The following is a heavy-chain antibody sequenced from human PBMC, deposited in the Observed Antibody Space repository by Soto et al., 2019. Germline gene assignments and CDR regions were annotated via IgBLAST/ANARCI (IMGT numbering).Heavy chain of an antibody. Sequence: QPGGSLRLSCAASGFTFSSYWMHWVRQAPGKGLVWVSRINSDGSTTSYADSVKGRFTISRDNAKNTLYLQMNSLRAEDTAVYYCARDSVITFGGVIVTPLDYFDYWGQGTLVTVSS. V-gene: IGHV3-74*01. CDR3: ARDSVITFGGVIVTPLDYFDY. J-gene: IGHJ4*02. D-gene: IGHD3-16*02. CDR2: INSDGSTT. CDR1: GFTFSSYW.